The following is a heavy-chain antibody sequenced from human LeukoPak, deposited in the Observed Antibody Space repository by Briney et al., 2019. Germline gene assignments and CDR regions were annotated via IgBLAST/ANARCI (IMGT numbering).Heavy chain of an antibody. V-gene: IGHV1-46*01. CDR2: INPNGGST. CDR1: GYTFTKYY. Sequence: ASVKVSFKASGYTFTKYYMHWGRQAPGQGGEGRGLINPNGGSTGYAQKFQGRVTITRDMSTSTDYMELSSLRDEDTAIYYCARDNSVGDNAWWFDPWGQGTLVTVSS. J-gene: IGHJ5*02. CDR3: ARDNSVGDNAWWFDP. D-gene: IGHD1-26*01.